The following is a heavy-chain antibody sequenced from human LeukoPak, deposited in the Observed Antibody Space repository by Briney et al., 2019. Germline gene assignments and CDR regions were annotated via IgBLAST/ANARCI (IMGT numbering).Heavy chain of an antibody. J-gene: IGHJ4*02. CDR3: ALIVVAGTRFDY. CDR2: INPKSGGT. D-gene: IGHD6-19*01. Sequence: VASVKVSCKASGYTFTGYYIHWVRQAPGQGLEWMGRINPKSGGTNYAQKFQGRVTMTRDTSISTAYMELGRLRSDDTAVYYCALIVVAGTRFDYWGQGTLVTVSS. CDR1: GYTFTGYY. V-gene: IGHV1-2*06.